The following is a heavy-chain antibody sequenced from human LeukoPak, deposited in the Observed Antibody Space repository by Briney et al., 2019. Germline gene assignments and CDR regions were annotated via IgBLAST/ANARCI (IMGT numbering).Heavy chain of an antibody. Sequence: PRGGPRVSRVDPGVTASSNYMTSGRPAPREGVGGGSVIYSGGGTFYADSVKGRFTISRDNSKNTMYLQMNSLRAEDTAVYYCGRGPSVAGRGGDYWGQGTLVTVSS. D-gene: IGHD6-6*01. J-gene: IGHJ4*02. CDR3: GRGPSVAGRGGDY. CDR1: GVTASSNY. CDR2: IYSGGGT. V-gene: IGHV3-53*01.